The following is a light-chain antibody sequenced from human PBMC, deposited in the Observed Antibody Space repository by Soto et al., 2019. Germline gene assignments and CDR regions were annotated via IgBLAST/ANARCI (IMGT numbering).Light chain of an antibody. CDR2: GVS. CDR1: QSVGDTF. CDR3: GQFVSSHPRT. Sequence: EIVLTQSPGTLSLSPGEQATLSCRASQSVGDTFLSWYQQKTGLALRLLIYGVSNRDTGMPDRFSGSGSVTDFILTISRLEPEVFALDYCGQFVSSHPRTFGQGTKVEIK. V-gene: IGKV3-20*01. J-gene: IGKJ1*01.